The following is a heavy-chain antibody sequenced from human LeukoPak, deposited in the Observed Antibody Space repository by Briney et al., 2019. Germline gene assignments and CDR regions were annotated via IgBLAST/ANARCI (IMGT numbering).Heavy chain of an antibody. CDR2: ISSSNSYI. CDR1: GFTFSSYS. D-gene: IGHD1-26*01. Sequence: GGSLRLSSAASGFTFSSYSMNWVRQAPGKGLEWVSSISSSNSYIYYADSVQGRFTISRDNAKNSLYLEMNSLRADDTAVYYCVRVYSGSPDPAYWGQGTLVTVSS. CDR3: VRVYSGSPDPAY. V-gene: IGHV3-21*01. J-gene: IGHJ4*02.